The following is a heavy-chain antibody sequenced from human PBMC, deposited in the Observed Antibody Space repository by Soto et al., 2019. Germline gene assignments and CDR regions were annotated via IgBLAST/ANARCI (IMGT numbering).Heavy chain of an antibody. J-gene: IGHJ4*02. D-gene: IGHD2-15*01. CDR1: GFTFSSYG. V-gene: IGHV3-30*18. Sequence: QVQLVESGGGVVQPGRSLRLSCAASGFTFSSYGMHWVRQAPGKGLEWVAVISYDGSNKYYADSVKGRFTISRDNSKNTLYLQMNSLRAEDTAVYYCAKDLSHGGNEYWGQGTLVTVSS. CDR2: ISYDGSNK. CDR3: AKDLSHGGNEY.